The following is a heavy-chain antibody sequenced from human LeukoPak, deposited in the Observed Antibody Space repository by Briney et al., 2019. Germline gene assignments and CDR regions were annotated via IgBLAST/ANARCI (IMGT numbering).Heavy chain of an antibody. V-gene: IGHV3-23*01. D-gene: IGHD5-24*01. CDR3: AKEMATREYFDH. CDR2: ISGGGGTT. Sequence: GGSLRLSCAASGFTFSTYTMNWVREAPGKGLEWVSSISGGGGTTHYADPVRGRFTISRDSAKNMLYLQMNSLRAEDTAVYYCAKEMATREYFDHWGQGTPVTVSS. J-gene: IGHJ4*02. CDR1: GFTFSTYT.